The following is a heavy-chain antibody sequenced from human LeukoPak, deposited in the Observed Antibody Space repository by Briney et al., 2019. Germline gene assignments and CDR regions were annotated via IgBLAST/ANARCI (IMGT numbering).Heavy chain of an antibody. V-gene: IGHV4-59*12. CDR2: IYYSGST. D-gene: IGHD2-2*01. Sequence: PSETLSLTCTVSGGSISSYYWSWIRQPPGKGLEWIGYIYYSGSTNYNPTLKSRVTISVDTSKNQFSLKLSSVTAADTAVYYCARDVCSSTSCYFHYYYYMDVWGKGTTVTVSS. J-gene: IGHJ6*03. CDR1: GGSISSYY. CDR3: ARDVCSSTSCYFHYYYYMDV.